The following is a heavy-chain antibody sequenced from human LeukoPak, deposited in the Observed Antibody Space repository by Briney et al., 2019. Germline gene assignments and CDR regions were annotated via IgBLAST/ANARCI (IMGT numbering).Heavy chain of an antibody. J-gene: IGHJ1*01. V-gene: IGHV4-61*02. CDR3: ARVYGGNSRYFQH. CDR2: IYTSGST. CDR1: GGSISSGSYY. Sequence: PSETLSLTCTVSGGSISSGSYYWSWIRQPAGKGLEWIGRIYTSGSTNYNPSLKSRVTISVDTSKNQFSLKLTSVTAADTAVYYCARVYGGNSRYFQHWGQGTLVTVSS. D-gene: IGHD4-23*01.